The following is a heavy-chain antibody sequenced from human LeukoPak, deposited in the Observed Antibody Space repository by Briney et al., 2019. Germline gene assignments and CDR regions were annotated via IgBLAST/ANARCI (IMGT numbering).Heavy chain of an antibody. Sequence: ASAKVSCKASGYTFTGYYMHWVRQAPGQGLEWMGWINPNSGGTNYAQKFQGRVTMTRDTSISTAYMELSRLRSDDTAVYYCARDLMGHNWFDPWGQGTLVTVSS. D-gene: IGHD3-10*01. CDR1: GYTFTGYY. CDR3: ARDLMGHNWFDP. CDR2: INPNSGGT. V-gene: IGHV1-2*02. J-gene: IGHJ5*02.